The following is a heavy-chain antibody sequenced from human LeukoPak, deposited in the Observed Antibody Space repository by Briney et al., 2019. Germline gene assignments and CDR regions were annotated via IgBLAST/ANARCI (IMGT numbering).Heavy chain of an antibody. D-gene: IGHD1-26*01. CDR1: GFAVSSNY. J-gene: IGHJ4*02. CDR2: IYTGGST. Sequence: GGSLRLSCAASGFAVSSNYMSWVRQAPGKGLEWVSVIYTGGSTYFTDSVNGRFTISRDYYKTTLYLEMNSLRVEDTAVYYCARVSRMLGTSTLDNWGQGTLVTVSS. CDR3: ARVSRMLGTSTLDN. V-gene: IGHV3-66*01.